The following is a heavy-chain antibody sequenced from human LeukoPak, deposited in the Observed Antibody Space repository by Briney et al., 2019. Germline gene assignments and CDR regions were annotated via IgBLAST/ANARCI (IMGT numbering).Heavy chain of an antibody. D-gene: IGHD5-12*01. V-gene: IGHV3-7*01. CDR1: GFTFSSYW. J-gene: IGHJ4*02. CDR2: IKQDGSEK. CDR3: ARDWSGYSGYDWDY. Sequence: GGSLRLSCAASGFTFSSYWMSWVRQAPGKGLEWVANIKQDGSEKYYVDSVKGRLTISRDNAKNSLYLQMNSLRAEDTAVYYCARDWSGYSGYDWDYWGQGTLVTVSS.